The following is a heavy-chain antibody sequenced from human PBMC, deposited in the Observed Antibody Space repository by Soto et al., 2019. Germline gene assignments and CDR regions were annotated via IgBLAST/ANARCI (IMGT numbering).Heavy chain of an antibody. Sequence: PGGSLRLSCAASGFTFNSYAMNWVRQAPGKGLEWVSAISGSGGSTYYADSVKGRFTISRDNSKNTLYLQMNSLRAEDTAVYYCAKEGYYDSSGYPYYFDYWGQGTLVTVSS. CDR2: ISGSGGST. CDR1: GFTFNSYA. J-gene: IGHJ4*02. CDR3: AKEGYYDSSGYPYYFDY. D-gene: IGHD3-22*01. V-gene: IGHV3-23*01.